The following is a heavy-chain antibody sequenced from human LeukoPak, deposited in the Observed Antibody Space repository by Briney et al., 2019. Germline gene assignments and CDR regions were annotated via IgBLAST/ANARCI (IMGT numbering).Heavy chain of an antibody. Sequence: GASVKVSCKASGYTFTSYDINWVRQATGQGLEWMGWINPNSGYTGYAQKFQGRVTMTRNTSISTAYMDLSSLRSEDTAVYYCARGNRLYSSSWSSLALDIWGQGTMVTVSS. D-gene: IGHD6-13*01. J-gene: IGHJ3*02. CDR3: ARGNRLYSSSWSSLALDI. V-gene: IGHV1-8*01. CDR1: GYTFTSYD. CDR2: INPNSGYT.